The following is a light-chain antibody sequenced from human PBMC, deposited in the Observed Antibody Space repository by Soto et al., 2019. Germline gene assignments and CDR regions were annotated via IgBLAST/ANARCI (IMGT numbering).Light chain of an antibody. CDR1: SSDIGGYNY. CDR3: SSYTSSITHVV. V-gene: IGLV2-14*01. Sequence: QSALTQPASVSGSPGQSITISCTGTSSDIGGYNYVSWYQLHPDKAPKVIIYDVTNRPSGVSNRFSGSKSGNTASLTISGLQTEDEADYYCSSYTSSITHVVFGGGTKLTVL. CDR2: DVT. J-gene: IGLJ2*01.